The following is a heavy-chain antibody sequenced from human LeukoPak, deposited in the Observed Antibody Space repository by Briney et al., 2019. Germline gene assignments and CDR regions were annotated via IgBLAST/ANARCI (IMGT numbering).Heavy chain of an antibody. V-gene: IGHV3-74*01. CDR2: INSDGSST. Sequence: GGSLRLSCAASGFTFSSYWMHWVRQAPGKGLVWVSRINSDGSSTSYADSVKGRFTVSRDDSKNTLYLQMNSLRGDDTAVYYCAKDGTSYYYIYYWGQGTLVTVSS. CDR3: AKDGTSYYYIYY. D-gene: IGHD2/OR15-2a*01. CDR1: GFTFSSYW. J-gene: IGHJ4*02.